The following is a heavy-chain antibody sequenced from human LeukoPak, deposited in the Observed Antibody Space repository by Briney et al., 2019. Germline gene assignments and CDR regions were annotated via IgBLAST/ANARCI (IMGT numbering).Heavy chain of an antibody. J-gene: IGHJ4*02. V-gene: IGHV1-18*01. Sequence: ASVKVSCKPAGYTFTTYGIRWVRQAPGLGLEWRGWMSTYSTKTKYAEKFQGRVTMTPDPATTTAYMDLRSLRSGDTAVYYCARDRGRDGTDYWGQGTLVTVSS. D-gene: IGHD5-24*01. CDR3: ARDRGRDGTDY. CDR1: GYTFTTYG. CDR2: MSTYSTKT.